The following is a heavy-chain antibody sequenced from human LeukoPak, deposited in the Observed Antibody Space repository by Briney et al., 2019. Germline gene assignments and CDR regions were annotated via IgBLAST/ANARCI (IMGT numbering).Heavy chain of an antibody. D-gene: IGHD5-24*01. V-gene: IGHV3-23*01. J-gene: IGHJ4*02. CDR3: AGGRDGYNRGSTMLGDY. Sequence: GGSLRLSCAASGFTFSSYAMSWVRQAPGKGLEWVSAISGSGGSTYYADSVKGRFTISRDNSKNTLYLQMNSLRAEDTAVYYCAGGRDGYNRGSTMLGDYWGQGTLVTVSS. CDR2: ISGSGGST. CDR1: GFTFSSYA.